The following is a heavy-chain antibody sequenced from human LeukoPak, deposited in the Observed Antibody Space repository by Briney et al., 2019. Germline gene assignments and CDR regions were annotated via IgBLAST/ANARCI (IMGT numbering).Heavy chain of an antibody. CDR3: ARVAVGGSLFDY. CDR1: GVSISSYY. CDR2: IYYTGST. J-gene: IGHJ4*02. V-gene: IGHV4-59*01. D-gene: IGHD6-19*01. Sequence: SETLSLTCTVSGVSISSYYWSWIRQPPGKGLEWIGYIYYTGSTTYNPSLKSRVTISVDTSKNQFSLKLTSVTAADTAVYYCARVAVGGSLFDYWGQGTLVTVSS.